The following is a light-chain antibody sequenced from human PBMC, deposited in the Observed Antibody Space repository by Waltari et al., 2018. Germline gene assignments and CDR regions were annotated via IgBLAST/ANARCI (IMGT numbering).Light chain of an antibody. CDR2: KDT. Sequence: SYELTQPPSVSVSLRQMARTTCSGEALPKKYAYWYQQKAGQVPVLVIYKDTERHSGIPERFSGSSSGTMDTLTISGVQAEDEADYYCLSADISGTYWVFGGGTKLTVL. J-gene: IGLJ3*02. V-gene: IGLV3-16*01. CDR3: LSADISGTYWV. CDR1: ALPKKY.